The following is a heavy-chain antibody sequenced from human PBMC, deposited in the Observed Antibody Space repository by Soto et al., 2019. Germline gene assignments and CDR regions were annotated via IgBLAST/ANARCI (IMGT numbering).Heavy chain of an antibody. V-gene: IGHV3-66*01. D-gene: IGHD3-3*01. Sequence: GGSLRLSCAASGFTVSSNYMSWVRQAPGKGLEWVSVIYSGGSTYYADSVKGRFTISRDNSKNTLYLQMNSLRAEDTAVYYCAREAIFGVVQSFDYWGQGTLVTVSS. J-gene: IGHJ4*02. CDR2: IYSGGST. CDR1: GFTVSSNY. CDR3: AREAIFGVVQSFDY.